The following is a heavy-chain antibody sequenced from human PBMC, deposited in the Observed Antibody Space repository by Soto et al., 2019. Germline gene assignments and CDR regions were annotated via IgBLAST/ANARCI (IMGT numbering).Heavy chain of an antibody. J-gene: IGHJ5*02. Sequence: SETLSLTCDVSGYSISSGYYWGWIRQPPGKGLEWIGSIYHSGSTYYNPSLKSRVTISVDTSKNQFSLKLSSVTAADTAVYYCARGNILTSYGYWFDPWGQGTLVTVSS. CDR1: GYSISSGYY. CDR2: IYHSGST. D-gene: IGHD3-9*01. CDR3: ARGNILTSYGYWFDP. V-gene: IGHV4-38-2*01.